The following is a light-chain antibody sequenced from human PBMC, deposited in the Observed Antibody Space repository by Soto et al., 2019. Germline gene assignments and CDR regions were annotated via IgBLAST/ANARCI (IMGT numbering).Light chain of an antibody. J-gene: IGKJ1*01. Sequence: DVQMTQSPSTLSASVGDTDTVTCRASQSVSGWLSWYQQKPGEAPKLLIYDASALPRGVPSRFSGSGSGTKFSLTIASLQPDDFATYYCQQYETFSGTFGPGTKVDIK. CDR3: QQYETFSGT. CDR2: DAS. CDR1: QSVSGW. V-gene: IGKV1-5*01.